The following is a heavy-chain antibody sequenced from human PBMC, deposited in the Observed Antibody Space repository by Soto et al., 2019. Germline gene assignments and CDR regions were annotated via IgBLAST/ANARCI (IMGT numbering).Heavy chain of an antibody. J-gene: IGHJ5*02. CDR3: ARAGYSSGWYLWGVNWFGP. CDR1: GGTFSSYA. V-gene: IGHV1-69*13. CDR2: IIPIFGTA. D-gene: IGHD6-19*01. Sequence: ASVKVSCKASGGTFSSYAISWVRQAPGQGLEWMGGIIPIFGTANYAQKFQGRVTITADESSSTAYMELSSLRSEDTAVYYCARAGYSSGWYLWGVNWFGPCRHRHLVT.